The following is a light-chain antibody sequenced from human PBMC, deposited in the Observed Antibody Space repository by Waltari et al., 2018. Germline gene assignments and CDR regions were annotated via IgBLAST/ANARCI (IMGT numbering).Light chain of an antibody. CDR1: QSVSNNF. CDR2: GAS. CDR3: QQYDSIVLT. J-gene: IGKJ4*01. V-gene: IGKV3-20*01. Sequence: EIVLTQSPGTLSLSPGERATLSCRASQSVSNNFLNWYQQKPGQAPRLLIYGASGRATGIPDRFSGGGSGTDFTLTISRLEPEDFAVYYCQQYDSIVLTFGGGTKVEI.